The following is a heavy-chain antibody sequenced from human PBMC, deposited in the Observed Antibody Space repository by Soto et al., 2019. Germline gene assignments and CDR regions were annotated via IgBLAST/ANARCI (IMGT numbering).Heavy chain of an antibody. J-gene: IGHJ6*03. CDR3: ARFVGEQPRFYGSGRRRGYYSYMDV. Sequence: SGTLSLTCTVSGGSISSGGDYWGWIRQPPGKGLDWIGNIYYSGTTYYNPSLQSRVTISVDTSKNRFSLILTSVTAADTAVYYCARFVGEQPRFYGSGRRRGYYSYMDVWGTGTTVTVSS. CDR1: GGSISSGGDY. CDR2: IYYSGTT. D-gene: IGHD3-10*01. V-gene: IGHV4-39*01.